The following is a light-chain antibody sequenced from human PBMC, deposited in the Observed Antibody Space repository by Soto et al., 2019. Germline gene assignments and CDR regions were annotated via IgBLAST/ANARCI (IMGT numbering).Light chain of an antibody. Sequence: TQSPSTLSASVGDKVTITCRASQSIRSLLAWYQRKPGQAPRLLIYDASTRATGVPARFSGSGSGTDFTLTIGRLEPEDFAVYYCQQYGSSPQTFGQGTKVDI. CDR3: QQYGSSPQT. J-gene: IGKJ1*01. CDR1: QSIRSL. V-gene: IGKV3-20*01. CDR2: DAS.